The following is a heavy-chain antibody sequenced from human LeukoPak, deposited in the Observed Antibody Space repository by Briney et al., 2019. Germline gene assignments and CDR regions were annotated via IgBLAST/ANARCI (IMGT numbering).Heavy chain of an antibody. CDR1: GGSISGYY. CDR2: IYYTGST. J-gene: IGHJ4*02. D-gene: IGHD2-8*02. CDR3: ARGLLVGNTGYYFDY. V-gene: IGHV4-59*01. Sequence: SETLPLTCTVSGGSISGYYWTWIRQPPGKGLEWIGYIYYTGSTNYHPSLKSRVTLSVDTSKKQFSLKLSSVTAADTAVYYCARGLLVGNTGYYFDYWGQGTLVTVSS.